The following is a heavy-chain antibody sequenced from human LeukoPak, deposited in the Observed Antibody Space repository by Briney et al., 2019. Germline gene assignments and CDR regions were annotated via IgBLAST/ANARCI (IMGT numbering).Heavy chain of an antibody. Sequence: SETLSLTCAVSGGSISSSDWWSWVRQPPGKGLEWIGEIYHSGSTYYNPSLKSRVTISVDTSKNQFSLKLSSVTAADTAVYYCARDPYYDSSGYQGTHYYYYYYMDVWGKGTTVTVSS. CDR2: IYHSGST. CDR1: GGSISSSDW. V-gene: IGHV4-4*02. J-gene: IGHJ6*03. CDR3: ARDPYYDSSGYQGTHYYYYYYMDV. D-gene: IGHD3-22*01.